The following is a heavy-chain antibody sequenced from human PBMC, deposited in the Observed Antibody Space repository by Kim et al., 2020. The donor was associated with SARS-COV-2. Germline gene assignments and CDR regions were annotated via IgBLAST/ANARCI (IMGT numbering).Heavy chain of an antibody. V-gene: IGHV3-33*06. CDR2: IWYDGSNK. D-gene: IGHD3-10*01. CDR1: GFTFSSYG. CDR3: AKEYGSGSYYQAFDI. J-gene: IGHJ3*02. Sequence: GGSLRLSCAASGFTFSSYGMHWVRQAPGKGLEWVAVIWYDGSNKYYADSVKGRFTISRDNSKNTLYLQMNSLRAEDTAVYYCAKEYGSGSYYQAFDIWGQGTMVTVSS.